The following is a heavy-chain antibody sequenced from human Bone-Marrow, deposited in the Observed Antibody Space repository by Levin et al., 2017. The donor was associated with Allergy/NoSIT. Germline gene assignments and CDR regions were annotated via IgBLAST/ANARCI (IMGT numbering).Heavy chain of an antibody. D-gene: IGHD6-19*01. V-gene: IGHV3-23*01. CDR2: ISGSGGST. Sequence: GESLKISCAASGFTFSSYAMSWVRQAPGKGLEWVSAISGSGGSTYYADSVKGRFTISRDNSKNTLYLQMNSLRAEDTAVYYCALKQWLVYLGAFDSWGQGTMVTVSS. J-gene: IGHJ3*02. CDR1: GFTFSSYA. CDR3: ALKQWLVYLGAFDS.